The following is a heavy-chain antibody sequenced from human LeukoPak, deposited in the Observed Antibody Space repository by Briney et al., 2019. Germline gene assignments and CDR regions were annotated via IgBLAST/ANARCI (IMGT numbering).Heavy chain of an antibody. CDR1: GFTFSDYY. Sequence: GGSLRLSCAASGFTFSDYYMSWIRQAPGKGLEWVSYISSSGSTIYYADSVRGRFTISRDNAKNSLYLQMNSLRAEDTAVYYCARDESEYAVAGTSFDYWGQGTLVTVSS. CDR3: ARDESEYAVAGTSFDY. J-gene: IGHJ4*02. V-gene: IGHV3-11*01. D-gene: IGHD6-19*01. CDR2: ISSSGSTI.